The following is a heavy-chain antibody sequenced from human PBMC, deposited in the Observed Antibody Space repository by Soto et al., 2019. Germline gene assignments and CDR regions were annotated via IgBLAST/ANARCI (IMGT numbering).Heavy chain of an antibody. Sequence: GESLKISCQGSGYSFTNYWIGWVRQMPGKGLEWMGMIYPDDSDPKYSPSFQGQVTFSADKSINTAYLQWSSLKASDTAIYYCARLEWLSLAAWFDPWGQGTLVTVSS. CDR3: ARLEWLSLAAWFDP. CDR1: GYSFTNYW. V-gene: IGHV5-51*01. J-gene: IGHJ5*02. CDR2: IYPDDSDP. D-gene: IGHD3-3*01.